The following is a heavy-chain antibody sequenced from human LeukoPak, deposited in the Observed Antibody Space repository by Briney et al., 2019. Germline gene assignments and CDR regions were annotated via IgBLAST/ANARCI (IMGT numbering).Heavy chain of an antibody. D-gene: IGHD6-19*01. CDR3: ARGPGSSGWYYFDY. V-gene: IGHV3-74*01. J-gene: IGHJ4*02. CDR1: GFTFSSYG. CDR2: INSDGSST. Sequence: GGSLRLSCAASGFTFSSYGMHWVRQAPGKGLEWVSRINSDGSSTSYADSVKGRFTISRDNAKNTLYLQMNSLRAEDTAVCYCARGPGSSGWYYFDYWGQGTLVTVSS.